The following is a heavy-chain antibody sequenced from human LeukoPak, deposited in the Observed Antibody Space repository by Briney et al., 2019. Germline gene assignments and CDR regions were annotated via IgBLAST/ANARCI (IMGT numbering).Heavy chain of an antibody. D-gene: IGHD6-13*01. CDR2: INPSGGTT. V-gene: IGHV1-46*01. CDR1: GYTFSSYY. J-gene: IGHJ4*02. CDR3: ARAAAGSELDY. Sequence: ASVKVSCKASGYTFSSYYIHSVRQAPGQGLEWMGIINPSGGTTSYAQKFQGRVTMTRDTSTSTVYMELSSLRSEDTAVFYCARAAAGSELDYWGQGTLVTVSS.